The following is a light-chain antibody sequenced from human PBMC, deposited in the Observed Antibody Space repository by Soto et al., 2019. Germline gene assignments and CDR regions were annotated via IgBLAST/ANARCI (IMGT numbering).Light chain of an antibody. CDR2: AAS. V-gene: IGKV1-9*01. J-gene: IGKJ5*01. CDR3: QQYDTYPIT. Sequence: IQVTQSPSSLSASVGDRVTITCRASQDISSYLAWYQQKPGKAPTLLIYAASTLQSGVPSRFSGSGFGTDFTLTISSLQAEDFGTYYCQQYDTYPITFGQGTRLEIK. CDR1: QDISSY.